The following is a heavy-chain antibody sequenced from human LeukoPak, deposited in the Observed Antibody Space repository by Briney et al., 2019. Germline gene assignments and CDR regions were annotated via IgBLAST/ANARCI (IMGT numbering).Heavy chain of an antibody. CDR2: IYYSGST. V-gene: IGHV4-39*01. Sequence: SETLSLTCTVSGGSISSSSYYWGWIRQPPGKGLEWIGSIYYSGSTYYNPSLKSRVTTSVDTSKNQFSLKLSSVTAADTAVYYCARLWTTVTTLGYWGQGTLVTVSS. J-gene: IGHJ4*02. CDR3: ARLWTTVTTLGY. D-gene: IGHD4-17*01. CDR1: GGSISSSSYY.